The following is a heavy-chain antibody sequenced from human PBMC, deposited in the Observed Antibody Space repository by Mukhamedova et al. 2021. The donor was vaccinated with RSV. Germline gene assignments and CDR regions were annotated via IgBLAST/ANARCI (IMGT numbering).Heavy chain of an antibody. V-gene: IGHV5-51*01. CDR2: IYPGDSDT. Sequence: MPGKGLEWMGIIYPGDSDTRYSPSLQGQVTISADKSISTAYLQWSSLKASDTAMYYCARSQNIGPHYYDSSGHLDYWGQGTLVT. CDR3: ARSQNIGPHYYDSSGHLDY. J-gene: IGHJ4*02. D-gene: IGHD3-22*01.